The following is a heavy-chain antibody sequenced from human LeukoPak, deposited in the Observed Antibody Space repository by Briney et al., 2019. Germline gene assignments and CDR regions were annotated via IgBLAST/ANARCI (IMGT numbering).Heavy chain of an antibody. J-gene: IGHJ4*02. CDR3: ARGPDFDWPMRPFDY. CDR1: GYTFTSYA. Sequence: GASVKVSCKASGYTFTSYAMHWVRQAPGQRLEWMGWINAGNGNTKYSQKFQGRVTITRDTSASTAYMELSSLRSEDTAVYYCARGPDFDWPMRPFDYWGQGTLVTVPS. CDR2: INAGNGNT. V-gene: IGHV1-3*01. D-gene: IGHD3-9*01.